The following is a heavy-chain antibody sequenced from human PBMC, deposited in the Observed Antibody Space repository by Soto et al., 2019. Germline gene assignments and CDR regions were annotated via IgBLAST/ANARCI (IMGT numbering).Heavy chain of an antibody. J-gene: IGHJ3*02. CDR2: IYYSGST. D-gene: IGHD3-22*01. Sequence: QVQLQESGPGLVKPSETLSLTCTVSGGSISSYYWSWIRQPPGKGLEWIGYIYYSGSTNYNPSLKIRVSIAVDTSSGQFSRMLSSVTAADTAVYYCARGPMTMRLPGAFDIWGQGTMVTVSS. CDR3: ARGPMTMRLPGAFDI. CDR1: GGSISSYY. V-gene: IGHV4-59*01.